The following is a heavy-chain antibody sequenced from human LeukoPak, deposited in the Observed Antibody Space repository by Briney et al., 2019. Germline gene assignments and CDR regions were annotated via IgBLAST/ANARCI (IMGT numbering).Heavy chain of an antibody. J-gene: IGHJ6*03. D-gene: IGHD2-2*01. Sequence: PGGSLRLSCAASGFTFSSYWMSWVRQAPWKGLEWVADIKQDGSEKYYVDSVKGRFTISRDNAKNSLYLQMNSLRAEDTAVYYCARGDIVVVPAAAYYYYYMDVWGKGTTVTVSS. V-gene: IGHV3-7*01. CDR3: ARGDIVVVPAAAYYYYYMDV. CDR2: IKQDGSEK. CDR1: GFTFSSYW.